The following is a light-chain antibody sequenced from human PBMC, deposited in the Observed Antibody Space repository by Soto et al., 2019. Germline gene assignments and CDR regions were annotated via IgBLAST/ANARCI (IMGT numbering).Light chain of an antibody. CDR3: QQYGSLSGWT. J-gene: IGKJ1*01. CDR2: GAS. V-gene: IGKV3-20*01. CDR1: QSVSSSY. Sequence: EIVLTQSPGTLSLSPGERATLSCRASQSVSSSYLAWYQQKPGQAPRLLIYGASSRATGIPDRFSGSGSGTDFTLTISRLEPEDFAVYYCQQYGSLSGWTFGQGTKVDIK.